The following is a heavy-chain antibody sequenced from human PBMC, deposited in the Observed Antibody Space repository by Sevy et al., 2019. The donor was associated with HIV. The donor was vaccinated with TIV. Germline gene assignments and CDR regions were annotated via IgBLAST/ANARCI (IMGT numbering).Heavy chain of an antibody. J-gene: IGHJ6*02. D-gene: IGHD2-15*01. CDR2: ISGSGGST. CDR1: GFTFGTYV. V-gene: IGHV3-23*01. Sequence: GGSLRLSCAASGFTFGTYVMNWVRHAPGKGLEWVSGISGSGGSTYYADSVKGRITISRDNSKKTVYLQMNSLRAEDTAVYYCAKGDRSFYGIDVWGQGTTVTVSS. CDR3: AKGDRSFYGIDV.